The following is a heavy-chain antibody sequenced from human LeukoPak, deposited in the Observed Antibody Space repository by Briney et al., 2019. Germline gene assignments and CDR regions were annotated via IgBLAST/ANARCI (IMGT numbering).Heavy chain of an antibody. D-gene: IGHD3-10*01. J-gene: IGHJ4*02. CDR1: GFTFSSYG. Sequence: PGGSLRLSCAASGFTFSSYGMSWVRQAPGKGLEWVSAISGSGGSTYYADSVKGRFTISRDNSKNTLYLQMNSLRAEDTAVYYCAKDLSGLLWFGGFDYWGQGTLVTVSS. CDR3: AKDLSGLLWFGGFDY. CDR2: ISGSGGST. V-gene: IGHV3-23*01.